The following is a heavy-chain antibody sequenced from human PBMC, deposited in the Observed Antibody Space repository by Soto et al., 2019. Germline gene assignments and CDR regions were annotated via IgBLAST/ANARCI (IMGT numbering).Heavy chain of an antibody. CDR2: IYSGGYT. J-gene: IGHJ4*02. Sequence: EVQLVESGGGLIQPGGSLRLSCAVSGFTVSNNYMSWVRQAPGKGLEGVSVIYSGGYTAYGDSVKGRFTISRDNSKNTLFLQVNARRAGATAFFFCAPAPGGGGYWGQGTLVTVSS. V-gene: IGHV3-53*01. CDR3: APAPGGGGY. CDR1: GFTVSNNY. D-gene: IGHD2-15*01.